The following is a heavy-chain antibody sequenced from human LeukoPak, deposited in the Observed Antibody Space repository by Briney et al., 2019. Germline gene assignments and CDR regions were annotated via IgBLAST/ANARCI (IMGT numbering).Heavy chain of an antibody. V-gene: IGHV3-21*04. D-gene: IGHD6-19*01. Sequence: GGSLRLACAASGLTFSSYSMNWVRQAPGKGLEWVSSISSSSRYTYYADSVKGRFTISRDNAKNSLYLQMNSLRAEDTATYYCAKMPVSYSSGWSTFDYWGQGSLVTVSS. CDR3: AKMPVSYSSGWSTFDY. J-gene: IGHJ4*02. CDR1: GLTFSSYS. CDR2: ISSSSRYT.